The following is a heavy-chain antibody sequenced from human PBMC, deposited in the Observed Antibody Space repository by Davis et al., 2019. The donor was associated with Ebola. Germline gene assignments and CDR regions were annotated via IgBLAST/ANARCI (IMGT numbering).Heavy chain of an antibody. Sequence: GGSLRLSCAASGFTFSSYAMSWVRQAPGKGLEWVSAISGSGGSTSYADSVKGRFTISRDNSKNTLYLQMNSLRAEDTAVYYCAKYVALYSSLYYFDYWGQGTLVTVSS. CDR2: ISGSGGST. J-gene: IGHJ4*02. V-gene: IGHV3-23*01. D-gene: IGHD2-15*01. CDR3: AKYVALYSSLYYFDY. CDR1: GFTFSSYA.